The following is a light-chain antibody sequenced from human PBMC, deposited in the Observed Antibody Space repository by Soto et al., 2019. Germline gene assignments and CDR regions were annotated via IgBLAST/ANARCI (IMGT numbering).Light chain of an antibody. V-gene: IGKV3D-15*01. CDR1: QSVSSN. J-gene: IGKJ4*01. CDR3: QQYDNWPPLT. Sequence: EVLMTQSPATLSLSPGERATLSCRASQSVSSNLAWYQQRRGQAPRLLIYGASSRATGIPARFSGSGSGTECTLTISSLQSKDFAVYYCQQYDNWPPLTFGGGTKVEIK. CDR2: GAS.